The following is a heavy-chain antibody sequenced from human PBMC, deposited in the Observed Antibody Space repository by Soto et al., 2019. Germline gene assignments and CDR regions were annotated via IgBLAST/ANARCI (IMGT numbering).Heavy chain of an antibody. CDR3: ARDPFLTSSGYSSRSYGI. J-gene: IGHJ4*02. V-gene: IGHV1-69*13. D-gene: IGHD6-19*01. CDR2: IIPIFGTA. Sequence: SSVKVSCQASRGTFSSYAISWVRQAPGQGLEWMGGIIPIFGTANYAQKFQGRVTITADESTSTAHMELSSLRSEDTAVYYCARDPFLTSSGYSSRSYGIWGQGTLVTSPQ. CDR1: RGTFSSYA.